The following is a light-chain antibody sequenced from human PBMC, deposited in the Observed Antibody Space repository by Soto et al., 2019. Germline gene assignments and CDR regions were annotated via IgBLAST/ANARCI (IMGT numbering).Light chain of an antibody. V-gene: IGKV1-5*01. Sequence: DIQMTQSPSTLSAFVGDRVTITCRARQRIGSWLAWYQQKPGEAPKLLIYDASTLQSGVPSRFSGSGSGTEYTPTIISLQPDDYATYYCQQHNNYSVFTFGQGTELEIK. CDR1: QRIGSW. CDR3: QQHNNYSVFT. CDR2: DAS. J-gene: IGKJ2*01.